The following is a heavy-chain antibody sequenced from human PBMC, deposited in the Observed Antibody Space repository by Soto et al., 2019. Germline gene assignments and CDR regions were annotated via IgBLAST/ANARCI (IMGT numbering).Heavy chain of an antibody. D-gene: IGHD3-10*01. CDR1: GGSFSGYY. Sequence: SETLSLTCAVYGGSFSGYYWSWIRQPPGKGLEWIGEINHSGSTNYNPSLKSRVTISVDTSKNQFSLKLSSVTAADTAVYYCARDSYGSGSWTYYYGMDVWGQGTTVTVSS. V-gene: IGHV4-34*01. CDR3: ARDSYGSGSWTYYYGMDV. J-gene: IGHJ6*02. CDR2: INHSGST.